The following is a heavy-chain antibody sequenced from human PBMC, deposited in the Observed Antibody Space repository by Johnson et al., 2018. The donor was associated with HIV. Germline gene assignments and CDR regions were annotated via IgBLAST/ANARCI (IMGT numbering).Heavy chain of an antibody. CDR2: VNQDGRAK. D-gene: IGHD1-26*01. V-gene: IGHV3-7*05. Sequence: VQLVESGGGLVQPGGSLRLSCAASGFTLSNHWMSWVRQAPGKGLEYVANVNQDGRAKFYVDSVKCRFTISRDNAKNSLYLQRNSLRAEDTALYYCARDWSPWGIVGALGAFDIWGQGTMVTVSS. J-gene: IGHJ3*02. CDR1: GFTLSNHW. CDR3: ARDWSPWGIVGALGAFDI.